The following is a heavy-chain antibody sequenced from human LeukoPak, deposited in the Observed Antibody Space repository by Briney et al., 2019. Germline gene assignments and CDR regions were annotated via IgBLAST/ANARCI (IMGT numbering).Heavy chain of an antibody. Sequence: PETLSLTCTVSGGSISSSSYYWGRIRQPPGKGLEWIGSIYYSGSTYYNPSLKSRVTISVDTSKNQFSLKLSSVTAADTAVYYCARHRGMTKAARFDPWGQGTLVTVSS. V-gene: IGHV4-39*01. CDR3: ARHRGMTKAARFDP. D-gene: IGHD3-10*01. J-gene: IGHJ5*02. CDR2: IYYSGST. CDR1: GGSISSSSYY.